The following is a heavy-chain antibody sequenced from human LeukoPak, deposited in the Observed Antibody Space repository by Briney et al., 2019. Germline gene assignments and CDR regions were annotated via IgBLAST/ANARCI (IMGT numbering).Heavy chain of an antibody. Sequence: QSGGSLRLSCAASGFTVSSNYMSGVRQAPGEGPEWVSVIYSGGGTYYAHCVKGRFTISRHNSKNTLYLQMNSLRAEDTAVYYCARAGKQWLPRPYYYYYYGMDVWGQGTTVTVSS. V-gene: IGHV3-53*04. J-gene: IGHJ6*02. CDR1: GFTVSSNY. D-gene: IGHD6-19*01. CDR2: IYSGGGT. CDR3: ARAGKQWLPRPYYYYYYGMDV.